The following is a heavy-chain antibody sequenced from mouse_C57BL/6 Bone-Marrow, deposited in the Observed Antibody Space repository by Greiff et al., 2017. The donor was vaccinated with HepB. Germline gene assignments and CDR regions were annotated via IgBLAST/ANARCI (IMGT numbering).Heavy chain of an antibody. V-gene: IGHV1-64*01. Sequence: QVQLQQPGAELVKPGASVKLSCKASGYTFTSYWMHWVKQRPGQGLEWIGMIHPNSGSTNYNEKFKSKATLTVDKSSSTAYMQLSSLTSEDSAVYYCAREWGNYGAMDYWGQGTSVTVSS. CDR3: AREWGNYGAMDY. D-gene: IGHD2-1*01. CDR2: IHPNSGST. J-gene: IGHJ4*01. CDR1: GYTFTSYW.